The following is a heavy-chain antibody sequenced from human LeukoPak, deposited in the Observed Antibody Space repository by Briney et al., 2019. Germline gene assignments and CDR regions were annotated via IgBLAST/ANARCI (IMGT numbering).Heavy chain of an antibody. V-gene: IGHV4-34*01. CDR1: GGSFSGYY. CDR3: ARKYDSSGEPFGYFDY. J-gene: IGHJ4*02. CDR2: INHSGST. D-gene: IGHD3-22*01. Sequence: PSETLSLTCAVYGGSFSGYYWSWICQPPGKGLEWIGEINHSGSTNYNPSLKSRVTISVDTSKNQFSLKLSSVTAADTAVYYCARKYDSSGEPFGYFDYWGQGTLVTVSS.